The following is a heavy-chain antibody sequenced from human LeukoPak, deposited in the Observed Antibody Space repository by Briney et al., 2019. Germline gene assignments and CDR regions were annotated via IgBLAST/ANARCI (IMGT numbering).Heavy chain of an antibody. J-gene: IGHJ4*02. CDR2: INSDGSST. Sequence: GGSLRLSCAASGFTFSNYWMHWVRQTPGKGLVWVSRINSDGSSTSHADSVKGRFSISRDKAKDTLYLQMNSLRAEDTAVYYCARGADRSGYSFYFDYWGQGTLVTVSS. CDR1: GFTFSNYW. D-gene: IGHD3-22*01. V-gene: IGHV3-74*01. CDR3: ARGADRSGYSFYFDY.